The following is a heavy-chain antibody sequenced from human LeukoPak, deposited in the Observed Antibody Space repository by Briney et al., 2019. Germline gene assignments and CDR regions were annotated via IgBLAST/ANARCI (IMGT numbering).Heavy chain of an antibody. CDR1: GYSITSGYY. Sequence: SETLSLTCGVSGYSITSGYYWAWMRQPPGKGLEGIGNIYHSGSTYYNPSLKSRVTISVDTSKNHFSLKLSSVTAADTAVYYCARRYSNYFFDYWGQGTLVTVSS. D-gene: IGHD4-11*01. CDR3: ARRYSNYFFDY. CDR2: IYHSGST. V-gene: IGHV4-38-2*01. J-gene: IGHJ4*02.